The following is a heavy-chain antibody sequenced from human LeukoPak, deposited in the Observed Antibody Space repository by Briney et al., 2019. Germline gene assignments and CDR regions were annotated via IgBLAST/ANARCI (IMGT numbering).Heavy chain of an antibody. D-gene: IGHD3-10*01. Sequence: SETLSLTCTVSGGSISGTYYWSWIRPPPGKGLEWIGYIYYTGTTDSNPSLKSRVTISLDTSKNQFSLNLSSVTAADTAVYYCARRGGSGRSFDFWGQGTLVTVSS. CDR1: GGSISGTYY. J-gene: IGHJ4*02. V-gene: IGHV4-59*08. CDR3: ARRGGSGRSFDF. CDR2: IYYTGTT.